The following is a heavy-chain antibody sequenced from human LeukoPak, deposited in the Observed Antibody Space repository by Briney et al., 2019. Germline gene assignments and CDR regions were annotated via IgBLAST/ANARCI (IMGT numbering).Heavy chain of an antibody. CDR2: IGVGFDT. D-gene: IGHD6-6*01. Sequence: GGSLRLSCAASGFSFNTNDFHWVRQGAGKGLEWVAVIGVGFDTYYAGSVKGRFTISRENAKNSLYLQMNSLRVEDTAVYYCTREGRSITLDVFDMWGQGTLVTVSS. J-gene: IGHJ3*02. V-gene: IGHV3-13*01. CDR1: GFSFNTND. CDR3: TREGRSITLDVFDM.